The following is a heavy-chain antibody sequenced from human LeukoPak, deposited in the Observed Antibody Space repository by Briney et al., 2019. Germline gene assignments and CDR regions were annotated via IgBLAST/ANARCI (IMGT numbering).Heavy chain of an antibody. Sequence: PSETLSLTCTVSGGSISSYYWSWIRQPPGKGLEWIGYIYYSGSTNYNPSLKSRVTISVDTSKNQFSLKLSSVTAADTAVYYCARARGGTPLDYWGQGTLVTVSS. CDR2: IYYSGST. J-gene: IGHJ4*02. D-gene: IGHD2-15*01. CDR1: GGSISSYY. CDR3: ARARGGTPLDY. V-gene: IGHV4-59*01.